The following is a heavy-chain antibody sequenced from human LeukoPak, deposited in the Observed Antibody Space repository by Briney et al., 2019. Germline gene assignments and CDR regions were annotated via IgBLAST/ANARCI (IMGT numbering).Heavy chain of an antibody. CDR2: IYYSGST. Sequence: SETLSLTCTVSGGSISSSSYYWGWIRQPPGKGLEWIGSIYYSGSTYYNPSLKSRVTISVDTSKNQFSLKLSSVTAADTAVYYCARRGTGIVVVPAASLAFGIWGQGTMVTVSS. CDR3: ARRGTGIVVVPAASLAFGI. CDR1: GGSISSSSYY. D-gene: IGHD2-2*01. V-gene: IGHV4-39*01. J-gene: IGHJ3*02.